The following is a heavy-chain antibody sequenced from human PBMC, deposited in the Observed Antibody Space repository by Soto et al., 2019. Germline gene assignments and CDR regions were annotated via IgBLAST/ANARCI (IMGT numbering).Heavy chain of an antibody. CDR3: ARGGGPSHWFDP. Sequence: SVKVSCKASGGTFSSYAISWVRQAPGQGLEWMGGIIPIFGTANYAQKFQGWVTMTRDTSISTAYMELSRLRSDDTAVYYCARGGGPSHWFDPWGQGTLVTVSS. V-gene: IGHV1-69*05. D-gene: IGHD2-15*01. CDR1: GGTFSSYA. CDR2: IIPIFGTA. J-gene: IGHJ5*02.